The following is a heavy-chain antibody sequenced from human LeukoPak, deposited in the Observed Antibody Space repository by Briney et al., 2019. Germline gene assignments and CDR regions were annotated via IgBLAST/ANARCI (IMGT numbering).Heavy chain of an antibody. Sequence: SETLSLTCTVSGGSISSYYWSWIRQPPGKGLEWIGYIYYSGSTNYNPSLKSRVTISVDTSKNQFSLKLSSVTAADTAVYYCARAGKWELAFDYWGQGTLATVSS. CDR1: GGSISSYY. J-gene: IGHJ4*02. D-gene: IGHD1-26*01. V-gene: IGHV4-59*01. CDR3: ARAGKWELAFDY. CDR2: IYYSGST.